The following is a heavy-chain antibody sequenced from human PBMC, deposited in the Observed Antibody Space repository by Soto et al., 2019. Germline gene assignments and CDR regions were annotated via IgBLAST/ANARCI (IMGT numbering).Heavy chain of an antibody. CDR1: GYTFTSYG. V-gene: IGHV1-18*01. J-gene: IGHJ4*02. CDR2: ISAYNGNT. Sequence: ASVKVSCKASGYTFTSYGISWVRQAPGQGLEWMGWISAYNGNTNYAQKLQGRVTMTTDTSTSTAYMELRSLRSDDTAVYYCARDQEYYGSGSYYKPRRYFDYWGQGTLVTVSS. D-gene: IGHD3-10*01. CDR3: ARDQEYYGSGSYYKPRRYFDY.